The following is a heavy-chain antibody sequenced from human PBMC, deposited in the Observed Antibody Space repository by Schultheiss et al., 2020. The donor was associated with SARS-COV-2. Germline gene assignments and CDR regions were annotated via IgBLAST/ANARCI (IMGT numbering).Heavy chain of an antibody. J-gene: IGHJ5*02. Sequence: SETLSLTCAVYGGSFSGYYWSWIRQPPGKGLEWIGEINHSGSTNYNPSLKSRVTISVDKSKNQFSLRLSSVTAADTAVYYCARDLPPYGDYPGGWFDPWGQGTLVTVSS. CDR1: GGSFSGYY. CDR2: INHSGST. CDR3: ARDLPPYGDYPGGWFDP. D-gene: IGHD4-17*01. V-gene: IGHV4-34*01.